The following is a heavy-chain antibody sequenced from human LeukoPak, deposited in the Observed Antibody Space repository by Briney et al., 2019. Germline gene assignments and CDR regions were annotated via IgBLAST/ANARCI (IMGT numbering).Heavy chain of an antibody. V-gene: IGHV1-8*01. Sequence: ASVKVSCKVSGYTLTELSMHWVRQAPGKGLEWMGWMNPNSGNTGYAQKFQGRVTMTRNTSISTAYMELSSLRSEDTAVYYCARGPYYYDSSGNQIDYWGQGTLVTVSS. CDR2: MNPNSGNT. J-gene: IGHJ4*02. D-gene: IGHD3-22*01. CDR1: GYTLTELS. CDR3: ARGPYYYDSSGNQIDY.